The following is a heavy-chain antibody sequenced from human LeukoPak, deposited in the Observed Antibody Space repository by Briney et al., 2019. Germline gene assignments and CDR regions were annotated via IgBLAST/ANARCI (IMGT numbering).Heavy chain of an antibody. Sequence: GESLRISCKGSGNSFNSYWIGWVRQMPGKGLEWMGIIYPDDSDTRYSPSFQGQVTISADKSISTAYLQWSSLKASDTAMYYCVRHQSADYWGQGTLVTVSS. CDR1: GNSFNSYW. CDR2: IYPDDSDT. CDR3: VRHQSADY. J-gene: IGHJ4*02. V-gene: IGHV5-51*01.